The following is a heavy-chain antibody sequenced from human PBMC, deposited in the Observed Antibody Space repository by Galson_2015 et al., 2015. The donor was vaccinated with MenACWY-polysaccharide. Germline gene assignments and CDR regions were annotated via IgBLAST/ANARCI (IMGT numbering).Heavy chain of an antibody. CDR2: IKSKTDGGTT. D-gene: IGHD6-13*01. CDR3: TTTSGRIAAAYVNWYFDL. J-gene: IGHJ2*01. CDR1: GFTFSNPW. Sequence: SLRLSCAASGFTFSNPWMSWVRQAPGKGLEWVGRIKSKTDGGTTDYAAPVKGRFTISRDDSKNTLYLQMNSLKTEDTAVYYCTTTSGRIAAAYVNWYFDLWGRGTLVTVSS. V-gene: IGHV3-15*01.